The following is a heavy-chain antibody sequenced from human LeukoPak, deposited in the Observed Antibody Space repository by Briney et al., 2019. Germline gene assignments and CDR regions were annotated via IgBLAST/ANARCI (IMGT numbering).Heavy chain of an antibody. V-gene: IGHV3-73*01. D-gene: IGHD3-22*01. CDR1: GFTFSGSD. Sequence: GGSMRLSCAASGFTFSGSDMHWVRQASGKGLEWVGRIRSKADSYATAYAASVKGRFTISRDDSKNTAYLQMNSLKTEDTAVYYCTRLGTVIVALDYWGEGNLVTVSS. CDR3: TRLGTVIVALDY. CDR2: IRSKADSYAT. J-gene: IGHJ4*02.